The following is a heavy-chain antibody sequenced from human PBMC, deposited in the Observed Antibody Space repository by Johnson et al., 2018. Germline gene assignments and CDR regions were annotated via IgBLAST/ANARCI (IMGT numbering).Heavy chain of an antibody. CDR2: ISSDGSYK. V-gene: IGHV3-30*18. J-gene: IGHJ6*03. Sequence: VQSGGGVVQPGRSLRLSCAASGFSFNTYGMHWVRQAPGKGLEWVAVISSDGSYKYYGDSVKGRFTISRDNSKKTVYLQINRFRADDTALYYFAKDRYPYGYYYFMDFWGNVTTVTVSS. CDR3: AKDRYPYGYYYFMDF. CDR1: GFSFNTYG. D-gene: IGHD5-18*01.